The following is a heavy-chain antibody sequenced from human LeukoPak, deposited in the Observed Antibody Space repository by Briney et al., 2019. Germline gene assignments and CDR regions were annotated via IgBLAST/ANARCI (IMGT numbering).Heavy chain of an antibody. CDR1: GVSFSTTW. J-gene: IGHJ4*02. CDR3: ARSNSSGWYYFDY. V-gene: IGHV3-74*01. Sequence: QSGGSLRLSCAASGVSFSTTWMHWVRQAPGKGLMWVSHVSSDGSRTYADSVKGRFTISRDNAKNTLYLQMNSLRAEDTAVYYCARSNSSGWYYFDYWGQGTLVTVSS. CDR2: VSSDGSRT. D-gene: IGHD6-19*01.